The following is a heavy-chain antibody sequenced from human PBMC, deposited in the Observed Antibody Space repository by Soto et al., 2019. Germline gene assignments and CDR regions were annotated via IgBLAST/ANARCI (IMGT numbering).Heavy chain of an antibody. Sequence: QVQLVQSGAEVKKPGASVKVSCKASGYTFTNYYMHWVRQAPGQGLEWMGIINPSGGSTSYAQKLQGRLTMTRDKSTSTVHMELSSLRSDDTAVYFCARDLASGSIQDSRVSDWFDPWGQGTLVTVSS. CDR3: ARDLASGSIQDSRVSDWFDP. CDR2: INPSGGST. J-gene: IGHJ5*02. V-gene: IGHV1-46*04. CDR1: GYTFTNYY. D-gene: IGHD3-10*01.